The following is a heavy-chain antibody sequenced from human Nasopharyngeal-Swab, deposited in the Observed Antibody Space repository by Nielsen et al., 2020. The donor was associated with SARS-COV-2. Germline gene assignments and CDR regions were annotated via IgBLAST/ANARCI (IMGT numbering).Heavy chain of an antibody. J-gene: IGHJ4*02. CDR1: GGSFSGYY. CDR2: INHSGST. D-gene: IGHD3-3*01. CDR3: ARSVGLRFLEWLSQHFDY. V-gene: IGHV4-34*01. Sequence: SETLSLTCAVYGGSFSGYYWSWIRQPPGKGLEWIGEINHSGSTNYNPSLKSRVTISVGTSKNQFSLKLSSVTAADTAVYYCARSVGLRFLEWLSQHFDYWGQGTLVTVSS.